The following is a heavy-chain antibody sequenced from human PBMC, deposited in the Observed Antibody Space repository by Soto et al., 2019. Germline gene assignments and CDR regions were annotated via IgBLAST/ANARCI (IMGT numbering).Heavy chain of an antibody. Sequence: PSETLSLTCTVSGGSVSSGSYYWSWIRQPPGKGLEWIGYIYYSGSTNYNPSLKSRVTIPVDTSKNQFSLKLSSVTAADTAVYYCARVLYYGSERSERPLSWFDPWGQGTLVTVSS. CDR2: IYYSGST. V-gene: IGHV4-61*01. D-gene: IGHD3-10*01. J-gene: IGHJ5*02. CDR3: ARVLYYGSERSERPLSWFDP. CDR1: GGSVSSGSYY.